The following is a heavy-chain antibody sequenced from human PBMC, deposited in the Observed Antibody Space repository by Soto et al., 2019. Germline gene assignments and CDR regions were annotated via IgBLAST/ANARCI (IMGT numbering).Heavy chain of an antibody. V-gene: IGHV4-4*09. Sequence: QVQLQESGPGLVKPSETLSLTCRVSGGSISDDYWSWIRQPPGKRLEWIGYMYKGGSINYNPSLRSRVTFSVETSKNQFPMKLRSVTAADSAVYYCARSNYDRRVNAADPRGQGTLVTFSP. CDR1: GGSISDDY. CDR2: MYKGGSI. J-gene: IGHJ5*02. CDR3: ARSNYDRRVNAADP. D-gene: IGHD3-22*01.